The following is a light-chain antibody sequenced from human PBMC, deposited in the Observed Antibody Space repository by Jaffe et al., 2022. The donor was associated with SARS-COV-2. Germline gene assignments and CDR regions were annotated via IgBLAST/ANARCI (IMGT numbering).Light chain of an antibody. CDR1: SSDVGRYDH. Sequence: QSALTQPRSVSGSPGQSVTISCTGTSSDVGRYDHVSWCQQYPDKPPKFIIYDVNKRPSGVPDRFSGSKSGNTASLTISGLQADDEADYYCSSFAGSNHVVFGGGTRLTVL. V-gene: IGLV2-11*01. CDR3: SSFAGSNHVV. CDR2: DVN. J-gene: IGLJ2*01.